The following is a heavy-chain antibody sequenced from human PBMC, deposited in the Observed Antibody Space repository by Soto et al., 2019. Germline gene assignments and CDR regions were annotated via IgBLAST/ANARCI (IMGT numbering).Heavy chain of an antibody. CDR3: ASDYGARGYFDY. Sequence: QVQLQESGPGLVKPSQTLSLTCTVSGGSISSGGYYWSWIRQHPGKGLEWIGYISYSGSTYYNPSLKSRLTLSVDTSKNQFSLKLRSVTAADTAVYYCASDYGARGYFDYWGQGTLVTVSS. V-gene: IGHV4-31*03. D-gene: IGHD4-17*01. J-gene: IGHJ4*02. CDR1: GGSISSGGYY. CDR2: ISYSGST.